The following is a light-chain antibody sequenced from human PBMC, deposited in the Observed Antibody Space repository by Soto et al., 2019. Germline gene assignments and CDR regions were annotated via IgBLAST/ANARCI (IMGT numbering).Light chain of an antibody. J-gene: IGKJ3*01. CDR1: QSISTW. Sequence: DIQMTQSPSTLSASVGDRVTITCRASQSISTWLAWYQQKPGKAPKVLIYGASSLESGVPSRFSGSGSATEFTLTISSLQPDDFATYYCQQYKNYLTFGPGTKVDIK. CDR3: QQYKNYLT. V-gene: IGKV1-5*01. CDR2: GAS.